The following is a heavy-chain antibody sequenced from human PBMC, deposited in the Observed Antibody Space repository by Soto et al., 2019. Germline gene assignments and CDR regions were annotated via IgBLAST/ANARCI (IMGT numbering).Heavy chain of an antibody. D-gene: IGHD3-3*01. Sequence: SETLSLTCSVSGASIRRDAYYWSWIRQHPGKGLEWIGYIYYSGSTYYNLSLKSRVSISLDTSSNQLSLKLSSVTAADTAVYYCARLRGDFWSGSYYYYGMDVWGQGTTVTSP. CDR2: IYYSGST. J-gene: IGHJ6*02. V-gene: IGHV4-31*03. CDR1: GASIRRDAYY. CDR3: ARLRGDFWSGSYYYYGMDV.